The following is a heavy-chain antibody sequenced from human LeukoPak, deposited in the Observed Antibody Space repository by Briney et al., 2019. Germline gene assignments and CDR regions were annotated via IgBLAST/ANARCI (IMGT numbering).Heavy chain of an antibody. CDR3: AMYSSAWYAVY. D-gene: IGHD6-19*01. CDR1: GFTVSSKY. V-gene: IGHV3-66*01. J-gene: IGHJ4*02. CDR2: IHPGGTI. Sequence: QPGGSLRLSCAASGFTVSSKYMGWVRQAPGKGLGWVSVIHPGGTIYYADSVKGTFTISRDNSKNTLYLEMNTLRVEDTAVYYCAMYSSAWYAVYWGQGTLVTVSS.